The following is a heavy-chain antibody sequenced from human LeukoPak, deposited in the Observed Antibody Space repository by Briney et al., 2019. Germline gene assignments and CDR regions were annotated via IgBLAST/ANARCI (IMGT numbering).Heavy chain of an antibody. Sequence: ASVKVSCKASGYTFTTYGITWVRQAPGQGLEWMGWINAYNGDTSYAQNLQDRVTMATDTSTSTAYMEVRSLISDDTAVYYCARALRIAADWFDPWGQGTLVTVSS. J-gene: IGHJ5*02. CDR3: ARALRIAADWFDP. CDR1: GYTFTTYG. CDR2: INAYNGDT. D-gene: IGHD6-13*01. V-gene: IGHV1-18*01.